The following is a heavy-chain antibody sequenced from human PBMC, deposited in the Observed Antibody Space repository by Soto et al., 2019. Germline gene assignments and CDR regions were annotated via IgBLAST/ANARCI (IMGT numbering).Heavy chain of an antibody. J-gene: IGHJ5*02. Sequence: ASVKVSCKASGYTFTSYAMHWVRQAPGQRLEWMGWINAGNGNTKYSQKFQGRVTITRDTSASTAYMELSSLRSEDTAVYYCARESMGWFGELLINWFDPWGQGTLVTVSS. CDR3: ARESMGWFGELLINWFDP. V-gene: IGHV1-3*01. CDR2: INAGNGNT. CDR1: GYTFTSYA. D-gene: IGHD3-10*01.